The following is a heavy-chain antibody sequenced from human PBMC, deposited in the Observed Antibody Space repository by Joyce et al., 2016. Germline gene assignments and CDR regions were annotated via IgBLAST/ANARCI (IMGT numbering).Heavy chain of an antibody. CDR1: GFTFTSYA. Sequence: EVQLLESGGGLVQPGGSLRLSCAASGFTFTSYAMPWVRQAPGKGLEWVSGISGSGDSTHYADSVKGRFTISRDNSKNTLYLQMRSLRAEDTAVYYCAKEEDIVVVPAASSYWGQGTLVTVSS. CDR3: AKEEDIVVVPAASSY. CDR2: ISGSGDST. J-gene: IGHJ4*02. D-gene: IGHD2-2*01. V-gene: IGHV3-23*01.